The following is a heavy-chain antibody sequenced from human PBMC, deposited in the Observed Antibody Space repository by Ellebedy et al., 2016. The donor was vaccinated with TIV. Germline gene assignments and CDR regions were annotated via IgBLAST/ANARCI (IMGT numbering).Heavy chain of an antibody. CDR2: INHLGTT. CDR3: ARTPHDAGDGLDF. Sequence: ESLKISXAASGFTFSSSWMSWIRQSPGKGLEWIGEINHLGTTNYNPSLKSRVTMSLDSSKSHLSLKLTSVTAADTAVYFCARTPHDAGDGLDFWGQGTLVTVSS. CDR1: GFTFSSSW. D-gene: IGHD4-17*01. V-gene: IGHV4-34*01. J-gene: IGHJ4*02.